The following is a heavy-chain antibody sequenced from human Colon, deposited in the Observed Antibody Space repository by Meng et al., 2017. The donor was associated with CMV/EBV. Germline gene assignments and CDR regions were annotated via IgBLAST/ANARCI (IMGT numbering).Heavy chain of an antibody. CDR3: ARVDCSGGRCFYFDS. Sequence: SGYIFTAYYLHWVRQAPGQELEWMGWVNPNTGGTNYAQRFQGRVTLTRDTSISTVYMELSRLRSDDAAVYYCARVDCSGGRCFYFDSWGQGTLVTVSS. CDR2: VNPNTGGT. D-gene: IGHD2-15*01. J-gene: IGHJ4*02. CDR1: GYIFTAYY. V-gene: IGHV1-2*02.